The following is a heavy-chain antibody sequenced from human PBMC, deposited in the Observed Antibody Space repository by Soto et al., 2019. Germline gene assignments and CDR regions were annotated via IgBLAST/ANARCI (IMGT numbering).Heavy chain of an antibody. CDR2: TSYDGSNK. V-gene: IGHV3-30*19. D-gene: IGHD1-1*01. J-gene: IGHJ4*02. CDR3: GRGGTTGGLDV. CDR1: GFTFRSYV. Sequence: QVQLVESGGGVVQPGASLRLSCVGSGFTFRSYVIHWVRQAPGKGLEWVALTSYDGSNKYYDDSVKGRFTISRDNSRNTVDLHMDSLSLEATALYYCGRGGTTGGLDVWGQGTLVSVSS.